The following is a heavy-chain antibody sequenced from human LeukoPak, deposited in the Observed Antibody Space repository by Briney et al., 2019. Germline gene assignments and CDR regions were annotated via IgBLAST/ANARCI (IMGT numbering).Heavy chain of an antibody. CDR1: GFTFSSYA. Sequence: PGGSLRLSCAASGFTFSSYAMSWVRQAPGKGLEWVSAISGSGGSTFYAHSVKGRFTISRDNSKNTLYLQMNSLRAEDTAVYYCAKGLGSSWYKASWFDPWGQGTLVTVSS. V-gene: IGHV3-23*01. D-gene: IGHD6-13*01. CDR2: ISGSGGST. J-gene: IGHJ5*02. CDR3: AKGLGSSWYKASWFDP.